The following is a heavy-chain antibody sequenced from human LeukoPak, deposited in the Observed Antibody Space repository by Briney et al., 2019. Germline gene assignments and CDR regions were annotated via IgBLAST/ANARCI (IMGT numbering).Heavy chain of an antibody. CDR2: INHSGST. D-gene: IGHD3-16*01. J-gene: IGHJ4*02. Sequence: SETLSLTCTVSGGSISSYYWSWIRQPPGKGLEWIGEINHSGSTNYNPSLKSRVTISVDTSKNQFSLKLSSVTAADTAVYYCARGGFWGDFDYWGQGTLVTVSS. V-gene: IGHV4-34*01. CDR1: GGSISSYY. CDR3: ARGGFWGDFDY.